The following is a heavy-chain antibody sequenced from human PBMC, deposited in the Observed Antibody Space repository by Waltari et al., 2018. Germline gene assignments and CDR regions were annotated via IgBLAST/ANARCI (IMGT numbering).Heavy chain of an antibody. CDR2: LTWNSDTI. CDR3: VRGLYSGSFDVYDH. D-gene: IGHD1-26*01. CDR1: FYDFS. Sequence: FYDFSMHWVRQVPGKGLEWVASLTWNSDTIYYADSVKGRFTVSRDNAKKSLYLQMNSLRPEDRALYYCVRGLYSGSFDVYDHWGQGALVTVSS. J-gene: IGHJ4*02. V-gene: IGHV3-9*01.